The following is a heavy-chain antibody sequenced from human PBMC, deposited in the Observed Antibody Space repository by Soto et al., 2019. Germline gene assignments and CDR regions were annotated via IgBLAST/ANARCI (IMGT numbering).Heavy chain of an antibody. V-gene: IGHV1-69*06. J-gene: IGHJ6*02. CDR3: ASLVVMYGMDV. Sequence: SVKVSCKASGGTFSSYAISWVRQAPGQGLEWMGGIIPIFGTANYAQKFQGRATITADKSTSTAYMELSSLRSEDTAVYYCASLVVMYGMDVWGQGTTVTVSS. CDR2: IIPIFGTA. D-gene: IGHD3-22*01. CDR1: GGTFSSYA.